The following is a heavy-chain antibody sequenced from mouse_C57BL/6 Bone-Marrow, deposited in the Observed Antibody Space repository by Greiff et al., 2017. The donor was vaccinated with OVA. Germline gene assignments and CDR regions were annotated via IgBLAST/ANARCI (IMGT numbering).Heavy chain of an antibody. CDR3: ARSRNFDY. Sequence: VQLQQSGPELVKPGASVKFSCKASGYAFSSSWMNWVKQRPGKGLEWIGRIYPGDGDTNYNGKFKGKATLTADKSSSTAYMQLRSLTSEDAAVYFCARSRNFDYWGQGTTLTVSS. J-gene: IGHJ2*01. CDR2: IYPGDGDT. V-gene: IGHV1-82*01. CDR1: GYAFSSSW.